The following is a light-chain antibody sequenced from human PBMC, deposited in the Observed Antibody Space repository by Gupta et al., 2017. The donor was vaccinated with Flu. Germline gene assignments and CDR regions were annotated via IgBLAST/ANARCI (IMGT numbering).Light chain of an antibody. J-gene: IGKJ5*01. Sequence: ATLFLSPGESATLSCRASQSVSSYLAWYQQKPGQAPRLLIYDASNRATGIPARFSGSGSGTDFTLTISSLEPEDFAVYSCQQRSNWPPITFGQGTRLEIK. CDR1: QSVSSY. CDR3: QQRSNWPPIT. CDR2: DAS. V-gene: IGKV3-11*01.